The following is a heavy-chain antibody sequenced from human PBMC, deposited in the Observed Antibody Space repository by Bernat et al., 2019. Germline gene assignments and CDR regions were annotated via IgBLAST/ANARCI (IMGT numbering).Heavy chain of an antibody. Sequence: EVQLVESGGGLVKPGGSLRLSCAASGFTFSSYDMSWVRQAPGKGLEWVSSISSSSSYIYYADSVKGRFTISRDNAKNSLYLQMNSLRAEDTAVYHCARDRVRGYSHFFDFWGQGTLVTVSS. D-gene: IGHD3-22*01. CDR3: ARDRVRGYSHFFDF. V-gene: IGHV3-21*01. J-gene: IGHJ4*02. CDR2: ISSSSSYI. CDR1: GFTFSSYD.